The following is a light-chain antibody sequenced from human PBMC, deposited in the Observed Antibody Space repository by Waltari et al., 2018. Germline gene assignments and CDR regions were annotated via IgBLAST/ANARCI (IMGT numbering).Light chain of an antibody. J-gene: IGLJ2*01. CDR1: SGHTTYA. CDR3: QTWITGSRI. V-gene: IGLV4-69*01. CDR2: INRDGTD. Sequence: QVVLTQSPSASASLGASVKLTCTLNSGHTTYAIAWYQQQPQKGPRFVLKINRDGTDIRGDRSPVRFSGSLSGAGRYLAISSLKSEDEADYFCQTWITGSRIFGRGTRLTVL.